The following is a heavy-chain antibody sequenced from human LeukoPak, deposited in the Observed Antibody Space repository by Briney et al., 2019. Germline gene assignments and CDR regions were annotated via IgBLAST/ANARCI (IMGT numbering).Heavy chain of an antibody. D-gene: IGHD2-2*01. CDR1: GFTFSSYA. CDR2: ISYDGSNK. Sequence: LTGRSLRLSCAASGFTFSSYAMHWVRQAPGKGPEWVAVISYDGSNKYYADSVKGRFTISRDNSKNTLYLQMNSLRAEDTAVYYCARDWRPGGDIVVVPAAYWGQGTLVTVSS. V-gene: IGHV3-30*04. J-gene: IGHJ4*02. CDR3: ARDWRPGGDIVVVPAAY.